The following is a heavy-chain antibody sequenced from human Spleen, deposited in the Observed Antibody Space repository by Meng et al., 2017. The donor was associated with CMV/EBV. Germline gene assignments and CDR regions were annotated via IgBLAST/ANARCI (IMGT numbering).Heavy chain of an antibody. Sequence: GESLKISCAASGFTFSSYCMHWVRQAPGKGLVWGSRINSDGSSTSYADSVKGRFTISRDNAKNTLYLQMNSLRAEDTAVYYCARGRVVVPAAMSYWGQGTLVTVSS. CDR2: INSDGSST. D-gene: IGHD2-2*01. J-gene: IGHJ4*02. CDR3: ARGRVVVPAAMSY. CDR1: GFTFSSYC. V-gene: IGHV3-74*01.